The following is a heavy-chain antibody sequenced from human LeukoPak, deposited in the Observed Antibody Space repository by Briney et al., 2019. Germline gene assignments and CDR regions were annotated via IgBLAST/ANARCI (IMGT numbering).Heavy chain of an antibody. CDR1: GFTFSSYS. V-gene: IGHV3-21*01. Sequence: PGGSLRLSCAASGFTFSSYSMNWVRQAPGKGLEWVSSISSSSTYIYYADSLKGRFTISRDNAKNSLYLQMNSLRAEDTAVYYCARELGTHFDYWGQGTLVTVSS. J-gene: IGHJ4*02. D-gene: IGHD7-27*01. CDR3: ARELGTHFDY. CDR2: ISSSSTYI.